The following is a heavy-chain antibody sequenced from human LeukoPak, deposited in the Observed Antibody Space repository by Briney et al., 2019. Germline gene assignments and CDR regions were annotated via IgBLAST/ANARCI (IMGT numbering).Heavy chain of an antibody. CDR3: ARDQSYDSSGLQFDI. J-gene: IGHJ3*02. V-gene: IGHV1-2*02. CDR2: INPNSGGT. Sequence: ASVKVSCKASGYTFTGYYMHWVRQAPGQGLEWMGWINPNSGGTNYAQKFQGRVTMTRDTSISTAYMELSRLRSDDTAVYYCARDQSYDSSGLQFDIWGQGTMVTVSS. CDR1: GYTFTGYY. D-gene: IGHD3-22*01.